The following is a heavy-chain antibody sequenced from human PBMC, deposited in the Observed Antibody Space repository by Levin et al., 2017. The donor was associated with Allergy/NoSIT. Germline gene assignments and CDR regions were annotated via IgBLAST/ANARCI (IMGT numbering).Heavy chain of an antibody. CDR3: ARDYYDSSGTNLDAFDI. CDR2: INPNSGGT. D-gene: IGHD3-22*01. CDR1: GYTFTGYY. V-gene: IGHV1-2*02. J-gene: IGHJ3*02. Sequence: ASVKVSCKASGYTFTGYYMHWVRQAPGQGLEWMGWINPNSGGTNYAQKFQGRVTMTRDTSISTAYMELSRLRSDDTAVYYCARDYYDSSGTNLDAFDIWGQGTMVTVSS.